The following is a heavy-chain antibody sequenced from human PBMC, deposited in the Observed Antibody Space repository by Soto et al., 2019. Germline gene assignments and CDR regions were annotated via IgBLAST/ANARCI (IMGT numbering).Heavy chain of an antibody. D-gene: IGHD3-3*01. CDR2: ISSSSSTI. Sequence: PGGSLTLSCAASGFIFSSYSMNWVRQAPGKGLEWVSYISSSSSTIYYADSVKGRFTISRDNAKNSLYLQMSSLRAEDSAVYYCAKVGGGSLYYMDVWGKGTTVTVSX. CDR3: AKVGGGSLYYMDV. J-gene: IGHJ6*03. V-gene: IGHV3-48*01. CDR1: GFIFSSYS.